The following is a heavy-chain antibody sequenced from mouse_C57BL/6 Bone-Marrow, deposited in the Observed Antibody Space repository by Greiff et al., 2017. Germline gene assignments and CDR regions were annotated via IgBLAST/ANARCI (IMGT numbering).Heavy chain of an antibody. CDR1: GYAFSSSW. V-gene: IGHV1-82*01. CDR2: IYPGDGDT. J-gene: IGHJ3*01. Sequence: QVQLQQSGPELVKPGASVKISCKASGYAFSSSWMNWVKQRPGKGLEWIGRIYPGDGDTNYNGKFKGKATLTADKSSSTAYMQLSSLTSEDSAVYFCARGLSYDYDSDWGQGNLVTVSA. CDR3: ARGLSYDYDSD. D-gene: IGHD2-4*01.